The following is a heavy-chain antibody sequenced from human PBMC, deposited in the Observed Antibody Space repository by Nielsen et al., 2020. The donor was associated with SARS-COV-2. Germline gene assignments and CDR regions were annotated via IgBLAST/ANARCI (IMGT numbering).Heavy chain of an antibody. CDR2: TSGSGGST. D-gene: IGHD4-17*01. Sequence: GESLKISCAASGFTFSSYAMSWVRQAPGKGLEWVSATSGSGGSTYYADSVKGRFTISRDNSKNTLYLQMNSLRAEDTAVYYCAKDGARGDYGYFDYWGQGTLVTVSS. CDR1: GFTFSSYA. J-gene: IGHJ4*02. CDR3: AKDGARGDYGYFDY. V-gene: IGHV3-23*01.